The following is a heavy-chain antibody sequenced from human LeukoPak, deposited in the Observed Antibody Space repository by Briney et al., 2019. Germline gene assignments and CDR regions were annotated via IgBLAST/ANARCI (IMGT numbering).Heavy chain of an antibody. D-gene: IGHD1-26*01. J-gene: IGHJ6*02. CDR1: GGSISSYY. Sequence: ETLCFTCTVSGGSISSYYWSWIRQPPGKGLEWIGYIYYSGSTNYNPSLKSRVTISVDTSKNQFSLKLSSVTAADTAVYYCASLIVGADHFPYYYGMDVWGQGSTASVSS. CDR3: ASLIVGADHFPYYYGMDV. CDR2: IYYSGST. V-gene: IGHV4-59*01.